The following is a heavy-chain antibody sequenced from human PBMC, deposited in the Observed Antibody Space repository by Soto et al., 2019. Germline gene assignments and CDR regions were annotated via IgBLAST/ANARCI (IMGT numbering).Heavy chain of an antibody. CDR3: ARQDGSALFFFDF. Sequence: GESLRSSCKGSGYNFIYWIAWVRQMPGRGLEWMGVIHPGDSDTRYSPSFQGQVTISADTSINTAYLQWSSLKASDTAIYYCARQDGSALFFFDFWGLGTLVTVSS. CDR2: IHPGDSDT. D-gene: IGHD6-19*01. V-gene: IGHV5-51*01. J-gene: IGHJ4*02. CDR1: GYNFIYW.